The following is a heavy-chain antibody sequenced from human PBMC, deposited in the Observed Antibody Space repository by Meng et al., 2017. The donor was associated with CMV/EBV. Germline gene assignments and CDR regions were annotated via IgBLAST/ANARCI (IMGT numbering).Heavy chain of an antibody. V-gene: IGHV4-61*01. CDR1: GGSVSSGSYY. D-gene: IGHD6-19*01. J-gene: IGHJ5*02. CDR2: IYYSGST. CDR3: AREAGMFDP. Sequence: SETLSLTCTVSGGSVSSGSYYWSWLRQPPGKGLEWFGYIYYSGSTNYNPSLKSRVTISVDTSKNQFPLKLSSVTAADTAVYCCAREAGMFDPWGQGTLVTVSS.